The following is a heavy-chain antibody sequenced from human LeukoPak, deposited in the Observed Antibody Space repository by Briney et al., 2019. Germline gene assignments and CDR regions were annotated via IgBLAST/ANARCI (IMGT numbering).Heavy chain of an antibody. CDR2: INWNGGST. J-gene: IGHJ6*03. CDR3: ARDRIAARPRGDYYHMDV. V-gene: IGHV3-20*04. D-gene: IGHD6-6*01. CDR1: GFTFDDYG. Sequence: PGGSLRLSCAASGFTFDDYGMSWVRQAPGKGLEWVSCINWNGGSTGYADSVKGRFTISRDNAKNSLYLQMNSLRAEDTALYYCARDRIAARPRGDYYHMDVWGKGTTVTVSS.